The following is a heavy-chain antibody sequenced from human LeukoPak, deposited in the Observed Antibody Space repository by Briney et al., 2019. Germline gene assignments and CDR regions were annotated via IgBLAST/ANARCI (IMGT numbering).Heavy chain of an antibody. V-gene: IGHV3-23*01. CDR1: GFTFSSYA. CDR2: ISGSSGST. J-gene: IGHJ4*02. CDR3: AKDLYDSSGYYYLFDY. D-gene: IGHD3-22*01. Sequence: GGSLRLSCAASGFTFSSYAMSWVRQAPGKGLEWVSAISGSSGSTYYADSVKGRFTISRHNSKNTLYLQMNSLRAEDTAVYYCAKDLYDSSGYYYLFDYWGQGTLVIVSS.